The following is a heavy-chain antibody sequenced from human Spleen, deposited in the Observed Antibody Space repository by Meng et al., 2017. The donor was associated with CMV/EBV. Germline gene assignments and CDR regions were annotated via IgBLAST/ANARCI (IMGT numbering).Heavy chain of an antibody. Sequence: GESLKISCAASGFTFSSYAMSWVRQAPGKGLEWVSAISGSGGSTYYADFVKGRFTISRDNSKNTLYLQMNSLRAEDTAVYYCAKDSSYDFWSGSPDVWGQGTTVTVSS. CDR2: ISGSGGST. V-gene: IGHV3-23*01. D-gene: IGHD3-3*01. CDR3: AKDSSYDFWSGSPDV. CDR1: GFTFSSYA. J-gene: IGHJ6*02.